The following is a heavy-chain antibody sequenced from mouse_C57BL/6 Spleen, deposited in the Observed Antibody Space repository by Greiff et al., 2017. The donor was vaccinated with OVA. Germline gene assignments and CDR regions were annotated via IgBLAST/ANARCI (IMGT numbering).Heavy chain of an antibody. J-gene: IGHJ4*01. CDR3: AVGSPDAMDY. D-gene: IGHD1-1*01. Sequence: VQVVESGPGLVQPSQSLSITCTVSGFSLTSYGVHWVRQSPGKGLEWLGVIWSGGSTDYNAAFISRLSISKDNSKSQVFFKMNSLQADDAARYYCAVGSPDAMDYWGQGSSVTVSS. CDR1: GFSLTSYG. CDR2: IWSGGST. V-gene: IGHV2-2*01.